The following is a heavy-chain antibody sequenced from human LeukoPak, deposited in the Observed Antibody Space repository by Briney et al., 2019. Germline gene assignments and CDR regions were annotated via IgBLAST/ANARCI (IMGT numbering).Heavy chain of an antibody. V-gene: IGHV4-38-2*02. CDR2: IYHSGST. J-gene: IGHJ5*02. Sequence: SETLSLTCTVSGYSISSGYYWGWIRQPPGKGLEWIGSIYHSGSTYYNPSLKSRVTISVDTSKNQFSLKLSSVTAADTAVYYCARGVRMVRGVIIDLDPWGQGTLVTVSS. CDR1: GYSISSGYY. CDR3: ARGVRMVRGVIIDLDP. D-gene: IGHD3-10*01.